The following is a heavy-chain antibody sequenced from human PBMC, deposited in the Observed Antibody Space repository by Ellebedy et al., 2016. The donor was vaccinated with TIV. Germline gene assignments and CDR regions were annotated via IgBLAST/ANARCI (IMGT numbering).Heavy chain of an antibody. Sequence: SETLSLXXTVSGGSISSSSYYWGWIRQPPGKGLEWIGYIYYSGSTYYNPSLKSRVTISVDTSKNQFSLKLSSVTAADTAVYYCARQLLGGFDYWGQGTLVTVSS. D-gene: IGHD2-15*01. CDR3: ARQLLGGFDY. J-gene: IGHJ4*02. V-gene: IGHV4-39*01. CDR1: GGSISSSSYY. CDR2: IYYSGST.